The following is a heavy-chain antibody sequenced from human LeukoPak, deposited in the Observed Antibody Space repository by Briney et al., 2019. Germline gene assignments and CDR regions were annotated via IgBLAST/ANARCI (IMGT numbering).Heavy chain of an antibody. CDR1: GYTFTGYY. CDR3: ARPPPRSSDYYYYYYGMDV. V-gene: IGHV1-2*02. D-gene: IGHD2-2*01. CDR2: INPNSGGT. Sequence: ASVKVSCKASGYTFTGYYMHWVRQAPGQGLEWMGWINPNSGGTNYAQKFQGRVTMTRDTSISTAYMELSRLRSDDTAVYYCARPPPRSSDYYYYYYGMDVWGQGTTVTVSS. J-gene: IGHJ6*02.